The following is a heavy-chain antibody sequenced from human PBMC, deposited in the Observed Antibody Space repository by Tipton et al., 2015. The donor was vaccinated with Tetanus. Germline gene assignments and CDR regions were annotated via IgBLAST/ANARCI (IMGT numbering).Heavy chain of an antibody. CDR3: ARVPTNPLAVDRPTDY. CDR1: GHTFNTFG. D-gene: IGHD6-19*01. CDR2: ISVYNGNT. Sequence: QVQLVQSGAEVKKPGASVKVSCKASGHTFNTFGISWVRQAPGQGLEWIGWISVYNGNTNYGQNVQGRVTMTTDTPASTAYMELRSLRSDDTAVYYCARVPTNPLAVDRPTDYWGQGTLVTVSS. J-gene: IGHJ4*02. V-gene: IGHV1-18*01.